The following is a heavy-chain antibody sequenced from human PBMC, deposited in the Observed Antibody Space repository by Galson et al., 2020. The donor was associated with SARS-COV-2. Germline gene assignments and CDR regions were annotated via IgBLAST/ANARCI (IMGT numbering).Heavy chain of an antibody. CDR2: IFFDGSEK. J-gene: IGHJ4*02. CDR1: GFTFSDHA. CDR3: ARDLGDDYVWGSYRGDFDY. Sequence: GESLKISCAASGFTFSDHAMHWVRQAPGKGLEWVAQIFFDGSEKYYGDSVRGRFTISRDSSKNTVYLQMNNLRVDDTAVYYCARDLGDDYVWGSYRGDFDYWGQGTLVTVSS. V-gene: IGHV3-33*01. D-gene: IGHD3-16*02.